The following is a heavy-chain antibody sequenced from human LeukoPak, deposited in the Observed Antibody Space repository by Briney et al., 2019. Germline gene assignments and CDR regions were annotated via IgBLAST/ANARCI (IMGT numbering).Heavy chain of an antibody. V-gene: IGHV4-34*01. CDR3: TRWASRGNYGDYYYFDY. J-gene: IGHJ4*02. D-gene: IGHD4-17*01. CDR2: INHSAST. CDR1: GRPFSGYY. Sequence: SDPLSLACAVYGRPFSGYYWRWLPQPPGKGLEWIGDINHSASTNYNPSLKCRVTISVDTSKNQFSLKLSSVTAADTAVYYCTRWASRGNYGDYYYFDYWGQGTLVTVSS.